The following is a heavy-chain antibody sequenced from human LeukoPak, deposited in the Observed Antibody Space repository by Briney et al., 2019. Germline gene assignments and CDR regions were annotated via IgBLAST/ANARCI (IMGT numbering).Heavy chain of an antibody. D-gene: IGHD5-18*01. Sequence: GGSLRLSCAASGFTFSSYWMSWVRQAPGKGLEWVGRIKSKTDGGTTDYAAPVKGRFTISRDDSKNTLYLQMNSLKTEDTAVYYCTTGDRNSYGRDYYYMDVWGKGTTVTVSS. V-gene: IGHV3-15*01. CDR2: IKSKTDGGTT. J-gene: IGHJ6*03. CDR3: TTGDRNSYGRDYYYMDV. CDR1: GFTFSSYW.